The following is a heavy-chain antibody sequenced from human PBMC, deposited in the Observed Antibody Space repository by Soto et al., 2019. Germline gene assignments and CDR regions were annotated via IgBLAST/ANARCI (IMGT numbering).Heavy chain of an antibody. V-gene: IGHV4-59*08. CDR2: IYYSGST. CDR3: ERRIVATETFDH. J-gene: IGHJ4*02. D-gene: IGHD5-12*01. Sequence: PSETLSLTCTVSGGSISSYYWSWIRQPPGKGLEWIGYIYYSGSTNYNPSLKSRVTISVDTSKNQFSLKLNSVTAADTAVYYCERRIVATETFDHWGQGTLVTVSS. CDR1: GGSISSYY.